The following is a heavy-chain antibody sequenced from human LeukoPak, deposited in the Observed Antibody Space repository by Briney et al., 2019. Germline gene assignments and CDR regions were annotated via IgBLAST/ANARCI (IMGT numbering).Heavy chain of an antibody. CDR2: IYYRGST. CDR1: GGSISSYY. CDR3: ARAPITIFGVVDYYFDY. J-gene: IGHJ4*02. D-gene: IGHD3-3*01. Sequence: SETLSLTCTVSGGSISSYYWSWIRQPPGKGLEWIGYIYYRGSTNYNPSLKSRFTISVDTSKKQFSLKLSSVTAADTAVYYCARAPITIFGVVDYYFDYWGQGTLVTVSS. V-gene: IGHV4-59*01.